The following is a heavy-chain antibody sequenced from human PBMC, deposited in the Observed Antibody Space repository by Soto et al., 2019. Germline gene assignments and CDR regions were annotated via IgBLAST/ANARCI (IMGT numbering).Heavy chain of an antibody. CDR3: ARYYYGSGSYYVYYYYGMDV. V-gene: IGHV4-31*11. CDR1: GGSISSGGYY. CDR2: IYYSGST. J-gene: IGHJ6*02. Sequence: PSETLSLTCAVSGGSISSGGYYWSWIRQHPGKGLEWIGYIYYSGSTYYNPSLKSRVTISVDTSKNQFSLKLSSVTAADTAVYYCARYYYGSGSYYVYYYYGMDVWGQGTTVTVSS. D-gene: IGHD3-10*01.